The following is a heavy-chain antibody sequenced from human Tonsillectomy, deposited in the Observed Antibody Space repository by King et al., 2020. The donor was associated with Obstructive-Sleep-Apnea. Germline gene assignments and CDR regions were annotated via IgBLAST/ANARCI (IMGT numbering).Heavy chain of an antibody. Sequence: QLQESGPGLVKPSQTLSLTCTVSGGSISSGDYYWSWIRQPPGKGLEWIGYIYYSGSTYYNPSLQSRVTKSVDTSKNQFSLKLSSVTAADTAVYYCARDPNYYDSSGYSDYWGQGTLVTVSS. V-gene: IGHV4-30-4*01. CDR1: GGSISSGDYY. D-gene: IGHD3-22*01. J-gene: IGHJ4*02. CDR3: ARDPNYYDSSGYSDY. CDR2: IYYSGST.